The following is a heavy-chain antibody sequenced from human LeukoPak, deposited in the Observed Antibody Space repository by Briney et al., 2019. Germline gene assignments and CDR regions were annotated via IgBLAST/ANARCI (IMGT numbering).Heavy chain of an antibody. CDR2: ITGSGGNR. V-gene: IGHV3-23*01. D-gene: IGHD2-15*01. Sequence: GETLRLSCAASGFTFSSHGMNWVRQAPGKGLEWVSGITGSGGNRYYADSVKGRFTISRDNSKNTLYLQMNSLTAEDTAIYSCARPRLEYCSGGSCFDAFDIWGQGTMVTVSS. CDR1: GFTFSSHG. CDR3: ARPRLEYCSGGSCFDAFDI. J-gene: IGHJ3*02.